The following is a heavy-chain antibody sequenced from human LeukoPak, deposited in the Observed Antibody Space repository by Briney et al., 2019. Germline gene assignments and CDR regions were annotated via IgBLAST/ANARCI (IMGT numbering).Heavy chain of an antibody. V-gene: IGHV4-39*01. CDR3: ARPISSSSLTYNWFDP. CDR2: IYYSGST. Sequence: SETLSLTCTVSGGSISSSSYYWGWIRQPPGKGLEWIGSIYYSGSTYYNPSLKSRVTISVGTSKNQFSLKLSSVTAADTAVYYCARPISSSSLTYNWFDPWGQGTLVTVSS. J-gene: IGHJ5*02. CDR1: GGSISSSSYY. D-gene: IGHD6-6*01.